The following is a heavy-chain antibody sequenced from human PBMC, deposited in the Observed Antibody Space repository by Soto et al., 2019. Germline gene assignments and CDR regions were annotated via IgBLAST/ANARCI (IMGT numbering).Heavy chain of an antibody. D-gene: IGHD6-19*01. CDR1: GGSISSYY. V-gene: IGHV4-59*01. CDR3: ARDRVSVSGSSYHYYRMDV. CDR2: IYYSGST. Sequence: ETLSLSCTVSGGSISSYYWSWIRQPPGKGLEWIGYIYYSGSTNYNPSLKSRVTISVDTSKNQFSLKLSSVTAADTAVYYCARDRVSVSGSSYHYYRMDVWGQGTTVIVSS. J-gene: IGHJ6*02.